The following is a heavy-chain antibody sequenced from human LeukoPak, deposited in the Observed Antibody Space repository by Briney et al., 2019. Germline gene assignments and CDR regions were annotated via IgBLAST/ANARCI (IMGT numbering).Heavy chain of an antibody. Sequence: SVKVSCKASGGTFSSYAISWVRQAPGQGLEWMGGIIPIFGTANYAQKFQGRVTITADESTSTAYMELSSLRSEDTAVYYCASVGSYDILTGYSPYYYYYYGMDVWGQGTTVTVSS. D-gene: IGHD3-9*01. CDR3: ASVGSYDILTGYSPYYYYYYGMDV. CDR2: IIPIFGTA. J-gene: IGHJ6*02. V-gene: IGHV1-69*13. CDR1: GGTFSSYA.